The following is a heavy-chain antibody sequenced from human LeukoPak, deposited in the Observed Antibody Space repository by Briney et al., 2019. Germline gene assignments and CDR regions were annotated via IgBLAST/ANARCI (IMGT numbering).Heavy chain of an antibody. CDR3: AKGPDRYCSSTSCVPYEYFQH. CDR1: GFTFSSYA. V-gene: IGHV3-30*04. D-gene: IGHD2-2*01. Sequence: GRTLRLSCAASGFTFSSYAMHWVRQAPGKGLEWVALIPYDGSNKYYADSVKGRFTVSRDNSKNTLYLQMNSLRAEDTAVYYCAKGPDRYCSSTSCVPYEYFQHWGQGTLVTVSS. CDR2: IPYDGSNK. J-gene: IGHJ1*01.